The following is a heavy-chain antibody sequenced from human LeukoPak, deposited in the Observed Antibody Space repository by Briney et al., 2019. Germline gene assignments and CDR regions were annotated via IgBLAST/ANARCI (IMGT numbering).Heavy chain of an antibody. CDR3: AKDLWGAAAGLGFDY. CDR2: ISNSGDST. Sequence: GGSLRLSCAASGFTFSTYAMSWVRQAPGKGLEWVSGISNSGDSTYYADSVKGRFTTSRDNSKNTLYLQMSSLRGEDTAMYYCAKDLWGAAAGLGFDYWGQGMLVTVST. J-gene: IGHJ4*02. V-gene: IGHV3-23*01. D-gene: IGHD6-13*01. CDR1: GFTFSTYA.